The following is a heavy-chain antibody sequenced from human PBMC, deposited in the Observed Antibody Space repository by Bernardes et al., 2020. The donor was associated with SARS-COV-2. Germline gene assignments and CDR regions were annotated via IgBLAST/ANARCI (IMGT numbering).Heavy chain of an antibody. J-gene: IGHJ6*02. V-gene: IGHV3-23*01. CDR2: LSRGGGTP. Sequence: GRSLRLSCAASGFMFSNYPMSWVRKAPGKGLQWVSSLSRGGGTPYYADSVKGRFTISRDNSKNTLYLQMNSLRADDTAVFYCARHTCADSLCNSSPSYGMDVWGQGTTVTVSS. CDR1: GFMFSNYP. D-gene: IGHD2-21*01. CDR3: ARHTCADSLCNSSPSYGMDV.